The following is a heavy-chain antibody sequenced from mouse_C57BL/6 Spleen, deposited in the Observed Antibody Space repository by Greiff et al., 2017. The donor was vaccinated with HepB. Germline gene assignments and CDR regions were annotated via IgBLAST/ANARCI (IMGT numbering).Heavy chain of an antibody. CDR2: IDPNSGGT. CDR1: GYTFTSYW. V-gene: IGHV1-72*01. J-gene: IGHJ4*01. Sequence: QVHVKQPGAELVKPGASVKLSCKASGYTFTSYWMHWVKQRPGRGLEWIGRIDPNSGGTKYNEKFKSKATLTVDKPSSTAYMQLSSLTSEDSAVYYCARWVITTAYYAMDYWGQGTSVTVSS. CDR3: ARWVITTAYYAMDY. D-gene: IGHD1-1*01.